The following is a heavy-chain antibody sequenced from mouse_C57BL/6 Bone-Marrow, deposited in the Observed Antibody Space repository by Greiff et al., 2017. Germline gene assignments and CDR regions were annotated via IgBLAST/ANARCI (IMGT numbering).Heavy chain of an antibody. Sequence: EVKVVESGGGLVKPGGSLKLSCAASGFTFSSYAMSWVRQTPEKRLEWVATISDGGSYTYYPDNVKGRFTISRDNAKNNLYLQMSHLKSEDTAMYYCARDPSYYGSSHWYVDVGGTGTTVTVSS. D-gene: IGHD1-1*01. CDR3: ARDPSYYGSSHWYVDV. V-gene: IGHV5-4*01. J-gene: IGHJ1*03. CDR1: GFTFSSYA. CDR2: ISDGGSYT.